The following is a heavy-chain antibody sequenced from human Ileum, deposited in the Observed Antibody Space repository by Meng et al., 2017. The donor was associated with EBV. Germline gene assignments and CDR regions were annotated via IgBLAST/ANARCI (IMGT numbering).Heavy chain of an antibody. J-gene: IGHJ5*02. D-gene: IGHD5-18*01. CDR3: ARGREYTGQLDL. CDR2: IFHSGHT. CDR1: GGSFNAYY. V-gene: IGHV4-34*02. Sequence: QVQLEQGGAGLLTPSETLSLTCAVSGGSFNAYYWTWIRQSPGGGLEWIGEIFHSGHTDYNPSLESRVSMSVATSKKQFSLLLSSVTAADSGLYFCARGREYTGQLDLWGLGTLVTVSS.